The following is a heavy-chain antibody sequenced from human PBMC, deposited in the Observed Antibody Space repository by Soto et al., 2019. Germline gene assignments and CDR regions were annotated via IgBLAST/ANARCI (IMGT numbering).Heavy chain of an antibody. Sequence: GGSLRLSCAASKFTFSTYAMTWVRQAPGKGLEWVSDISGSGDNTYYADSVKGRFTISRDNSKSTLYLQMNSLRAEDTAVYYCAKDMVHCTGTGCGRYFEKWGRGTLVTVSS. V-gene: IGHV3-23*01. D-gene: IGHD2-8*02. CDR2: ISGSGDNT. CDR1: KFTFSTYA. CDR3: AKDMVHCTGTGCGRYFEK. J-gene: IGHJ4*02.